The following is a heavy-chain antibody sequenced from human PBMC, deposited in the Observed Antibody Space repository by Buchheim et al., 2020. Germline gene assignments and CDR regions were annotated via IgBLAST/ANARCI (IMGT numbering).Heavy chain of an antibody. V-gene: IGHV3-30*18. CDR3: AKDARYFDWEFEY. J-gene: IGHJ4*02. D-gene: IGHD3-9*01. CDR2: IPYDGRHK. CDR1: GITVSHYG. Sequence: QLVESGGGVVQPGTSVRLSCTASGITVSHYGIHWVRQAPGKGLEWVAVIPYDGRHKYYADSVTGRFTISRDDSKNTVYLQMNSLRPEDTAIYYCAKDARYFDWEFEYWGLGTL.